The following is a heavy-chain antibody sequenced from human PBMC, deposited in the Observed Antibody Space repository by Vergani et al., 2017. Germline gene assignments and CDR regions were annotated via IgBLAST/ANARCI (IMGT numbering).Heavy chain of an antibody. D-gene: IGHD4-11*01. J-gene: IGHJ6*02. CDR3: ARFNGYSNDYGMEV. CDR1: GFTFSSYS. CDR2: ISSSSSYI. V-gene: IGHV3-21*01. Sequence: EVQLVESGGGLVKPGGSLRLSCAASGFTFSSYSMNWVRQAPGKGLEWVSSISSSSSYIYYADSVKGRFTISRDNAKNSLYLQMNSLRAEDTAVYYCARFNGYSNDYGMEVWGQGTTVTVSS.